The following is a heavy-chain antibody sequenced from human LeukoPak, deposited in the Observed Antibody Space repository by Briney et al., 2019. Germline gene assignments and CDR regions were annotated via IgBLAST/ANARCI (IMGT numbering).Heavy chain of an antibody. Sequence: GESLKTSCKSSGYSFTSYWIGWGRQMPGKGLEWMGIIYPGDSDTRYSPSFQGQVTISADKSISTAYLQWSSLKASDTAVYYCARRYCSSASCYKSGAFGIWGQGTMVTVSS. CDR2: IYPGDSDT. J-gene: IGHJ3*02. D-gene: IGHD2-2*02. V-gene: IGHV5-51*01. CDR1: GYSFTSYW. CDR3: ARRYCSSASCYKSGAFGI.